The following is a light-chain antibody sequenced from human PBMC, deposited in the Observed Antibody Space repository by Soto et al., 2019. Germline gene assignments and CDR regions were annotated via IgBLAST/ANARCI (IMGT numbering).Light chain of an antibody. V-gene: IGLV1-40*01. CDR1: STDIGACYY. CDR3: RSYASSISARYV. Sequence: QSVLTQPASLSGSPGQSVTISCTGTSTDIGACYYVHWYQQHPGTAPKLLIYDDSNRPSGVSDRFSGSKSGTSASLTITGLQAEDEADYYCRSYASSISARYVFGTGTKVTVL. J-gene: IGLJ1*01. CDR2: DDS.